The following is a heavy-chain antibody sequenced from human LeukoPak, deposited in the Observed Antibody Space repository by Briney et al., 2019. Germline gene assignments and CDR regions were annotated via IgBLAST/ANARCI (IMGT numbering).Heavy chain of an antibody. J-gene: IGHJ6*03. CDR1: GGSFSGYY. CDR3: ARGRGNGMNYYYYYMDV. CDR2: INHSGST. V-gene: IGHV4-34*01. D-gene: IGHD1-1*01. Sequence: KPSETLSLTCAVYGGSFSGYYWSWIRQPPGKGLEWIGEINHSGSTNYNPSLKSRVTISVDTSKNQFSLKLSSVTAADTAVYYCARGRGNGMNYYYYYMDVWGKGTTVTVSS.